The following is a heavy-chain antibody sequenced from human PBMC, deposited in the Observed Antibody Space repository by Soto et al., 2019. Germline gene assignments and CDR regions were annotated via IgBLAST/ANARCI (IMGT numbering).Heavy chain of an antibody. Sequence: GESLKISCKGSGYSFTTHWIAWVRQMPGKGREWMGIIFPGDSDPRYSPSFQGQVTISADTSISTPYLQWSSLKAADTATSYCARSSNHLSRYFDRDVWGQGNTVTVS. D-gene: IGHD4-4*01. J-gene: IGHJ6*02. CDR2: IFPGDSDP. CDR1: GYSFTTHW. V-gene: IGHV5-51*01. CDR3: ARSSNHLSRYFDRDV.